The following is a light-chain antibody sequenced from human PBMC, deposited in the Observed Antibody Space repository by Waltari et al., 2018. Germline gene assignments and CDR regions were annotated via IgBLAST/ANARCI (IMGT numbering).Light chain of an antibody. CDR1: QSVSSD. J-gene: IGKJ2*01. CDR3: QQYNEWPPYT. CDR2: GAS. Sequence: EIVMTQSPATLSVSPGERATLPCRASQSVSSDLAWYQQKPGQAPRLLLYGASTRATGIPARCSGSGSATEFTLTISSLQSEDFAIYYCQQYNEWPPYTFGQGTKLEIK. V-gene: IGKV3-15*01.